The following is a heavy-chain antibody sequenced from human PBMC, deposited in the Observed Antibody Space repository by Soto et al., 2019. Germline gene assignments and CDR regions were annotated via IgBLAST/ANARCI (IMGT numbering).Heavy chain of an antibody. V-gene: IGHV1-69*13. CDR3: ARADAYDSSGSVFDD. D-gene: IGHD3-22*01. J-gene: IGHJ4*02. CDR2: IIPIFGTA. Sequence: SVKVSCKASGGTFSSYAISWVGQAAGQGREWMGGIIPIFGTANYAQKFQGRVTITADESTSTAYMELSSLRSEDTAVYYCARADAYDSSGSVFDDWGQGTLVTVSS. CDR1: GGTFSSYA.